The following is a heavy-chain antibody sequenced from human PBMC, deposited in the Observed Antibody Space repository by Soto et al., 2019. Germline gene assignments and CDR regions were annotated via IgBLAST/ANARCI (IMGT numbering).Heavy chain of an antibody. CDR3: ARKVLGSTTRPDWWYFDL. CDR2: ISGGGDRT. Sequence: EVELLESGGGLVQPGGSLRLSCEGSGFTFLNHAMNWVRQAPGKGLEWVSGISGGGDRTFDADSVKGRFTISRDNSKNTVNLQMNSLRADDTAVYYCARKVLGSTTRPDWWYFDLWGRGTLVTVSS. J-gene: IGHJ2*01. D-gene: IGHD3-16*01. V-gene: IGHV3-23*01. CDR1: GFTFLNHA.